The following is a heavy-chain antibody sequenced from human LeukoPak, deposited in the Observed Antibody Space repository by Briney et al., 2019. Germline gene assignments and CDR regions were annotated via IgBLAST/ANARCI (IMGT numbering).Heavy chain of an antibody. J-gene: IGHJ4*02. CDR1: GGSISSGGYS. CDR3: ARLGANWVFDY. D-gene: IGHD7-27*01. CDR2: IYYSGTT. V-gene: IGHV4-61*08. Sequence: SETLSLTCAVSGGSISSGGYSWSWIRQPPGKGLEWIGYIYYSGTTNYNPSLKSRVTISVDTSKNQFSLKLNSVTAADTAVYYCARLGANWVFDYWGQGTLVTVSS.